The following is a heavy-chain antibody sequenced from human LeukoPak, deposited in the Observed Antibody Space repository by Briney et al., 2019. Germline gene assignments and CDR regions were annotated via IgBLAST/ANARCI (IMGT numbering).Heavy chain of an antibody. CDR1: GFTFSFAW. D-gene: IGHD5-12*01. Sequence: GGSLRLSCAASGFTFSFAWMTWVRQAPGKGLEWEANIKQDGSEKYYVDSVQGRFTISRDNVKNLVYLHMNSPRAEDTAVYYCARGYNGFDIWGQGTMVTVSS. CDR2: IKQDGSEK. J-gene: IGHJ3*02. CDR3: ARGYNGFDI. V-gene: IGHV3-7*01.